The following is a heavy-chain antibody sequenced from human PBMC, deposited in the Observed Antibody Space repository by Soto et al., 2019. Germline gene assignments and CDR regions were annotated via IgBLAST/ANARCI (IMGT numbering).Heavy chain of an antibody. J-gene: IGHJ6*02. CDR1: GGSIRSSSYY. CDR3: GRRPNSGSFHYYGVDV. Sequence: ETLSLTCTVSGGSIRSSSYYWDWIRQSPGKGLEWIGHIYYTGSTYYIPSLKSRVTISIDTSKNQFSLKLTSVTATDTAVYYCGRRPNSGSFHYYGVDVWGQGTTVTVSS. V-gene: IGHV4-39*01. D-gene: IGHD1-26*01. CDR2: IYYTGST.